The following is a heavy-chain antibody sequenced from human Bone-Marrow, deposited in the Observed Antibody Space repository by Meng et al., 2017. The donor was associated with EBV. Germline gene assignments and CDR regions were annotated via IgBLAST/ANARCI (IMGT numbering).Heavy chain of an antibody. V-gene: IGHV4-34*01. Sequence: VQLQQWGAGLLKPPETLSLTCAVYGGSFSGYYWSWIRQPPGKGLEWIGEINHSGSTNYNPSLKSRVTISVDTSKNQFSLKLSSVTAADTAVYYCARGPLEWEPRGKDYWGQGTLVTVSS. CDR1: GGSFSGYY. CDR2: INHSGST. CDR3: ARGPLEWEPRGKDY. D-gene: IGHD1-26*01. J-gene: IGHJ4*02.